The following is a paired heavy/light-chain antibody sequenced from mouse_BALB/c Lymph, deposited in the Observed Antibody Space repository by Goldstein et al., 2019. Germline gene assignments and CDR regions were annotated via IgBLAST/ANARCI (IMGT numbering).Light chain of an antibody. Sequence: DIQMTQSPASLSVSVGETVTITCRASENIYSNLAWYQQKQGKSPQLLVYAATNLADGVPSRFSGSGSGTQYSLKINSLQSEDFGSYYCQHFWGTPWTFGGGTKLEIK. CDR2: AAT. J-gene: IGKJ1*01. V-gene: IGKV12-46*01. CDR1: ENIYSN. CDR3: QHFWGTPWT.
Heavy chain of an antibody. J-gene: IGHJ3*01. CDR3: APGTWFAY. Sequence: DVQLQESGPGLVKPSQSLSLTCTVTGYSITSDYAWNWIRQFPGNKLEWMGYISYSGSTSYNPSLKSRISITRDTSKNQFFLQLNSVTTEDTATYYCAPGTWFAYWGQGTLVTVSA. CDR1: GYSITSDYA. D-gene: IGHD4-1*01. V-gene: IGHV3-2*02. CDR2: ISYSGST.